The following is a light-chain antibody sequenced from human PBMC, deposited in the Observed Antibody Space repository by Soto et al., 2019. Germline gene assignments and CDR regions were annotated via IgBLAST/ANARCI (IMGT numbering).Light chain of an antibody. CDR1: QDSHNY. CDR3: QLYYNYPWT. CDR2: AAS. J-gene: IGKJ1*01. V-gene: IGKV1-8*01. Sequence: AVLLTQSPSSFSASTGDRATITCRASQDSHNYLAWYQQVPGKAPKLLLYAASILQTGVPSRFSGSGSGTHFTPTIDSLQSEDFATYFLQLYYNYPWTFGQGTTVE.